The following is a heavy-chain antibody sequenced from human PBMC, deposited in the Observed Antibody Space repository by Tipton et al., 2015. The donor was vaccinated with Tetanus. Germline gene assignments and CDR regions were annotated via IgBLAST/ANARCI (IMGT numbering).Heavy chain of an antibody. D-gene: IGHD6-19*01. J-gene: IGHJ6*02. CDR2: ISGSGGST. CDR3: AKEGSSGWYDYYYGMDV. CDR1: GFTFSSYA. Sequence: SLRLSCAASGFTFSSYAMSWVRQAPGKGLEWVSAISGSGGSTYYADSVKGRFTISRDNSKNTLYLQMNSLRAEDTAVYYCAKEGSSGWYDYYYGMDVWGQGTTVTVSS. V-gene: IGHV3-23*01.